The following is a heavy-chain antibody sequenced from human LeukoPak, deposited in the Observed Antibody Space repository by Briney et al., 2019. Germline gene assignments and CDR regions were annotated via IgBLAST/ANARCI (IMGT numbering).Heavy chain of an antibody. D-gene: IGHD2-2*01. CDR2: INHSGST. CDR1: GGSFSGYY. J-gene: IGHJ6*03. V-gene: IGHV4-34*01. Sequence: SETLSLTCAVYGGSFSGYYWSWIRQPPGKGLEWIGEINHSGSTNYNPSLKSRVTISVDTSKNQFSLKLSSVTAADTAVYYCARGSSTSLAYMDVWGKGTTATVSS. CDR3: ARGSSTSLAYMDV.